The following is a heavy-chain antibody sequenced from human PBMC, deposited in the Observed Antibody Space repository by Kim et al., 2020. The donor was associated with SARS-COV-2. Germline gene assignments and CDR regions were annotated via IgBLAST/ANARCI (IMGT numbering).Heavy chain of an antibody. CDR1: GFTFSSYA. V-gene: IGHV3-23*01. CDR2: ISGSGGST. D-gene: IGHD6-19*01. J-gene: IGHJ6*02. Sequence: GGSLRLSCAASGFTFSSYAMSWVRQAPGKGLEWVSAISGSGGSTYYADSVKGRFTISRDNSKNTLYLQMNSLRAEDTAVYYCAGSKPGPSRIAVGSVVIYYYYYGMDVWGQGTTVTVSS. CDR3: AGSKPGPSRIAVGSVVIYYYYYGMDV.